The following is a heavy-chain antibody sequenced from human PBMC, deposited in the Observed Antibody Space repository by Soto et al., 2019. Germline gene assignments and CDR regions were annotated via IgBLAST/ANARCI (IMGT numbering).Heavy chain of an antibody. Sequence: PGGSLRLSCAASGFTFRSFTMNWVRQAPGKGLEWVSTISSNSAYIYYTDALRGRFTISRDNAKNSLHLQMNSLRAEDTAVYYCARESEDLTSNFDYWGQGTLVTVSS. V-gene: IGHV3-21*01. CDR1: GFTFRSFT. CDR3: ARESEDLTSNFDY. CDR2: ISSNSAYI. J-gene: IGHJ4*02.